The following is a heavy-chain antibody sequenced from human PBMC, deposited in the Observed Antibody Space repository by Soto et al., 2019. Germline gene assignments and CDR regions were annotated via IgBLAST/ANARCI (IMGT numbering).Heavy chain of an antibody. CDR1: GFSLSTSGVG. Sequence: QITLKESGPTLVKPTQTLTLTCTFSGFSLSTSGVGVGWIRQPPGKALEWLALIYWDDDKRYSPSLKSRLTITKNTSQNQLVLTMTNMDPVDTGTYYCAHSYSYCYKFDYWGQGTLVTVSS. CDR2: IYWDDDK. V-gene: IGHV2-5*02. CDR3: AHSYSYCYKFDY. D-gene: IGHD5-18*01. J-gene: IGHJ4*02.